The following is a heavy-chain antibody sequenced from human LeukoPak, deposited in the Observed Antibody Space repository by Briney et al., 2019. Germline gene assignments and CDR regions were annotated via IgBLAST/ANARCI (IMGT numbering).Heavy chain of an antibody. CDR1: GFTFSTYS. D-gene: IGHD6-19*01. Sequence: PGGSLRLSCAASGFTFSTYSMNWVRQAPGRGLECVSYISSSSSYIYYADSVKGRFTISRDNAKNSLYLQMNSLRAEDTAVYYCARDRGWQDAFDIWGQGTMVTVSS. CDR3: ARDRGWQDAFDI. V-gene: IGHV3-21*05. J-gene: IGHJ3*02. CDR2: ISSSSSYI.